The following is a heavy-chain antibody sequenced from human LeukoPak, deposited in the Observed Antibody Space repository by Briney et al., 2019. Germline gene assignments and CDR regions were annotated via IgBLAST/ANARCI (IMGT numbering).Heavy chain of an antibody. CDR1: GGSFSGDD. Sequence: PSETLSLTCAVYGGSFSGDDWSWIRQPPGKGLEWIWEINHSGSTNYNPSLKSRVTISVDTSKNQFPLKLSSVTAADTAVYYCARWEGGSYYDFDYWGQGTLVTVSS. D-gene: IGHD1-26*01. V-gene: IGHV4-34*01. CDR2: INHSGST. J-gene: IGHJ4*02. CDR3: ARWEGGSYYDFDY.